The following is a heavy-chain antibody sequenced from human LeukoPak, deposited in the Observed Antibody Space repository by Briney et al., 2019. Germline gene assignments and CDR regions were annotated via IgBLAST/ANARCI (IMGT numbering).Heavy chain of an antibody. CDR3: AKDGGRWAFDI. CDR1: GFTISSYG. Sequence: GGSLRLSCAASGFTISSYGMSWVRQSPGKGLEWVSTTTKGGGSTYYADSVMGRFSISRDNSRNTVHLQMSSLRAEDTAAYYCAKDGGRWAFDIWGQGTMVTVSS. V-gene: IGHV3-23*01. D-gene: IGHD3-10*01. CDR2: TTKGGGST. J-gene: IGHJ3*02.